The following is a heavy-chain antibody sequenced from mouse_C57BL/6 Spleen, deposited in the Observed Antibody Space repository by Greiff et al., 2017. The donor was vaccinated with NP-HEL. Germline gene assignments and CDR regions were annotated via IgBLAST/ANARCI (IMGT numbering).Heavy chain of an antibody. CDR3: TRRELGPAWFAY. CDR2: IDPETGGT. CDR1: GYTFTDYE. D-gene: IGHD4-1*01. Sequence: VQLQQSGAELVRPGASVTLSCKASGYTFTDYEMHWVKQTPVHGLEWIGAIDPETGGTAYNQKFKGKAILTADKSSSTAYMELRSLTSEDSAVYYCTRRELGPAWFAYWGQGTLVTVSA. V-gene: IGHV1-15*01. J-gene: IGHJ3*01.